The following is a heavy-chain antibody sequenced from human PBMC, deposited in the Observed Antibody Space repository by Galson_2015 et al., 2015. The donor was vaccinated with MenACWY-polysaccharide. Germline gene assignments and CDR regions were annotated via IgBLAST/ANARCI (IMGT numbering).Heavy chain of an antibody. CDR2: ISSSSSTI. Sequence: SLRLSCAASGFTFSSYSMNWVRQAPGKGLEWVSYISSSSSTIYYADSVKGRFTISRDNAKNSLYLQMNSLRAEDTAVYYCARGDYEGGWYFDLWGRGTLVTVSS. CDR1: GFTFSSYS. D-gene: IGHD4-17*01. CDR3: ARGDYEGGWYFDL. J-gene: IGHJ2*01. V-gene: IGHV3-48*01.